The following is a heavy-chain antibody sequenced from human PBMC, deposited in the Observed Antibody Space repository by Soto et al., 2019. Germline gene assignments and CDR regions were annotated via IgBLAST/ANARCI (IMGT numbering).Heavy chain of an antibody. CDR3: ARVGYASTFDY. CDR2: MIPIFGTA. J-gene: IGHJ4*02. D-gene: IGHD2-8*01. V-gene: IGHV1-69*13. Sequence: SSVKVSCMASGGTFSSYAFWWVLQAPGQGLEWMGGMIPIFGTANYAQQFQGRVTITADESKSTAHIALGRLRSEHTAVYLCARVGYASTFDYWGQGTLVTVSS. CDR1: GGTFSSYA.